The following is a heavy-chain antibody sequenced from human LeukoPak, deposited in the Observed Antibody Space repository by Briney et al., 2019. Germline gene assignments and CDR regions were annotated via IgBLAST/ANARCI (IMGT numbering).Heavy chain of an antibody. J-gene: IGHJ4*02. Sequence: GGSLRLSCAASGFTFSSYGMHWVRQAPGKGLEWVAVIWYDGGNKYYADSVKGRFTISRDNSKNTLFLQMNSLRAEDTAMYYCARDFVAYDSSGYPPFVDYWGQGTLVTVSS. D-gene: IGHD3-22*01. V-gene: IGHV3-33*01. CDR1: GFTFSSYG. CDR2: IWYDGGNK. CDR3: ARDFVAYDSSGYPPFVDY.